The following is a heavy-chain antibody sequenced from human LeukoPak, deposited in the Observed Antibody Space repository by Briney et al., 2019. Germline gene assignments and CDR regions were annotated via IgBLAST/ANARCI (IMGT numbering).Heavy chain of an antibody. D-gene: IGHD3-22*01. Sequence: PGGSLRLSCAASGFTFNIYAMNWVRQASGKGLEWVSTISGSGSSTYYADSVKGRFTISRDNSKNTLYLQMNSLRAEDTAVYYCARDRDSWGQGTLVTVSS. CDR1: GFTFNIYA. V-gene: IGHV3-23*01. J-gene: IGHJ4*02. CDR3: ARDRDS. CDR2: ISGSGSST.